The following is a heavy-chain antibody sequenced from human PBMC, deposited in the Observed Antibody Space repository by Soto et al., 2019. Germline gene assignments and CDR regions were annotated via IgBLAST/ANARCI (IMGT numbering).Heavy chain of an antibody. CDR1: GYTFTSYG. D-gene: IGHD3-22*01. V-gene: IGHV1-18*01. CDR3: AREIVVTTRYYYDSSGYPNSGMDV. Sequence: ASVKVSCKASGYTFTSYGISWVRQAPGQGLEWMGWISAYNGNTNYAQKLQGRVTMTTDTSTSTAYMELRSLRSDDTAVYYCAREIVVTTRYYYDSSGYPNSGMDVWGQGTTVTVSS. J-gene: IGHJ6*02. CDR2: ISAYNGNT.